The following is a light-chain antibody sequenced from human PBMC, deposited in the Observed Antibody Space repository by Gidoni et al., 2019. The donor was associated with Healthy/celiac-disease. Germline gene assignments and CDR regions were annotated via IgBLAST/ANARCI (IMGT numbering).Light chain of an antibody. CDR1: QSISSY. J-gene: IGKJ5*01. CDR2: AAS. Sequence: DIQMTQSPSSLSASVGDRVTITCRASQSISSYLNWYQQKPGKAPKLLIYAASSLQSGVQSRFSGSGSGTDFTLTISSLQPEEFATYYWQQSYSTSITFGQGTRLEIK. V-gene: IGKV1-39*01. CDR3: QQSYSTSIT.